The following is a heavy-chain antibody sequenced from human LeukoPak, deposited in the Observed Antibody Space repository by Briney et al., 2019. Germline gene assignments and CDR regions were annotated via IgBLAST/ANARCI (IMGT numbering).Heavy chain of an antibody. D-gene: IGHD2-21*02. CDR1: GYTLTELS. CDR3: ARELISGDWTWDI. V-gene: IGHV1-24*01. CDR2: FNPEDGET. Sequence: VASVKVSCKVSGYTLTELSMHWVRQAPGKGLEWMGGFNPEDGETIYAQKFQGRVTMTRDTSTSTVHMELSSLRSEDTTVYYCARELISGDWTWDIWGQGTMVTVSS. J-gene: IGHJ3*02.